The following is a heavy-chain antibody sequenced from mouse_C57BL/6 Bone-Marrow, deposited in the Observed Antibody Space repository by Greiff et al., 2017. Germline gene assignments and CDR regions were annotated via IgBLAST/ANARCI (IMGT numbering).Heavy chain of an antibody. Sequence: QVQLQQSGAELVRPGASVTLSCKASGYTFTDYEMHWVKPTPVHGLEWIGAIDPETGGTAYNQKYKGKAILTADKSSSTAYMELRSLTSEDSAVYYCTRRGYDFWFAYWGQVTLVTVSA. J-gene: IGHJ3*01. CDR3: TRRGYDFWFAY. CDR2: IDPETGGT. CDR1: GYTFTDYE. V-gene: IGHV1-15*01. D-gene: IGHD2-14*01.